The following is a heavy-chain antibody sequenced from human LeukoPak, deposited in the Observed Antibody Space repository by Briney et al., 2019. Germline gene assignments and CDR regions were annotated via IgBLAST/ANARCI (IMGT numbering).Heavy chain of an antibody. CDR3: ASHGGINYGDYEVDY. Sequence: PSETLSLTCAVYGGSFSGYYWSWIRQPPGKGLEWIGEINHSGSTNYNPSLKSRVTISVDTSKSQFSLKLSSVTAADTAVYYCASHGGINYGDYEVDYWGQGTLVTVSS. J-gene: IGHJ4*02. D-gene: IGHD4-17*01. V-gene: IGHV4-34*01. CDR1: GGSFSGYY. CDR2: INHSGST.